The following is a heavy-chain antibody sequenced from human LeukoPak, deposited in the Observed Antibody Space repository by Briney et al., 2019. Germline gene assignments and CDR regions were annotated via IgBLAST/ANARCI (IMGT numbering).Heavy chain of an antibody. D-gene: IGHD2-2*01. CDR3: TTDTCSSTSCYANDAFDI. CDR2: IKRDIDGGTT. CDR1: GFTFSNSW. V-gene: IGHV3-15*01. Sequence: GGSLRLSCAASGFTFSNSWILWVRQAPGRGLEWVGRIKRDIDGGTTDYAAPVKGRFTITRDDSKNTLYLQMNSLKTEDTAVYYCTTDTCSSTSCYANDAFDIWGQGTMVTVSS. J-gene: IGHJ3*02.